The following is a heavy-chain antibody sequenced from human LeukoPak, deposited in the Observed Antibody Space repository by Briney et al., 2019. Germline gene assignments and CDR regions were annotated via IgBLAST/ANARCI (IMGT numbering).Heavy chain of an antibody. CDR2: ISDNGGTT. CDR3: VTQGDGYYSGPFDF. D-gene: IGHD3-22*01. V-gene: IGHV3-64D*06. J-gene: IGHJ4*02. CDR1: GFTFNTYA. Sequence: GGSLRLSCSASGFTFNTYAMHWVRQAPGKGLEYVSSISDNGGTTDYADSVKGRFTISRDNSKNTPYLQMSSLRAEDTAVYFCVTQGDGYYSGPFDFWGQGTLVTVSS.